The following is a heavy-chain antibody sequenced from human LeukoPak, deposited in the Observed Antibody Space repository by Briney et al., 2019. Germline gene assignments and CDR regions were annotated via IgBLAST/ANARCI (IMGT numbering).Heavy chain of an antibody. J-gene: IGHJ4*02. Sequence: GGSLRLSCAASGFTFSSYWMSWVRQAPGKGLEWVANIKQDGSEKYYVDSVKGRFTISGDNAKNSLYLQMNSLRAEDTAVYYCARADYDSSGYYTGLFDYWGQGTLVTVSS. CDR2: IKQDGSEK. CDR3: ARADYDSSGYYTGLFDY. V-gene: IGHV3-7*01. CDR1: GFTFSSYW. D-gene: IGHD3-22*01.